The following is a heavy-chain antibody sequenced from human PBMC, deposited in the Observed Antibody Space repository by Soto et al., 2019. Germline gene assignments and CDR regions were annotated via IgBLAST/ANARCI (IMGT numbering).Heavy chain of an antibody. V-gene: IGHV1-3*01. Sequence: QVQLVQSGAEVKKPGASVKVSCKASGYTFTSYAMHWVRQAPGQRLEWMGWINAGNGNTKYSQKFQGRVTITRDTSASTANMELSSLISEDTAVYYCARGPMTMCWGLPGPVDYWGQGTLVTVSS. CDR1: GYTFTSYA. J-gene: IGHJ4*02. CDR2: INAGNGNT. D-gene: IGHD3-10*02. CDR3: ARGPMTMCWGLPGPVDY.